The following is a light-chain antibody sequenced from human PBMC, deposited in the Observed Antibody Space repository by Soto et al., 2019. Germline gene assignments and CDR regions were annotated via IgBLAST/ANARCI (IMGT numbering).Light chain of an antibody. V-gene: IGKV3-11*01. CDR3: QQRSYWPT. CDR1: QSVSSY. CDR2: DAS. Sequence: EIVLTQSPATLSLSPGERATLSCRASQSVSSYLGWYQQKPGQAPRLLIYDASNRATGIPARFSGSGSGTDFTLTISCLEPEDLAVYYCQQRSYWPTFGHGTKVDIK. J-gene: IGKJ3*01.